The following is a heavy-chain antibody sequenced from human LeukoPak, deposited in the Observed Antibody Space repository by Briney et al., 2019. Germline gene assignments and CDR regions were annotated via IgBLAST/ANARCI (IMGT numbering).Heavy chain of an antibody. D-gene: IGHD2-21*02. CDR1: GFSFSSYS. V-gene: IGHV3-48*04. J-gene: IGHJ4*02. Sequence: GGSLRLSCAASGFSFSSYSMNWVRQAPGKGLEWVSYISSSGSTIYYADSVKGRFTISRDNAKNSLYLQMNSLRAEDTAVYYCARDSYCGGDCYPDFDYWGQGTLVTVSS. CDR2: ISSSGSTI. CDR3: ARDSYCGGDCYPDFDY.